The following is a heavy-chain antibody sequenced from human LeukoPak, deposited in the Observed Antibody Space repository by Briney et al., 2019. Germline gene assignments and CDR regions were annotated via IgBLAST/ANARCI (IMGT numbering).Heavy chain of an antibody. D-gene: IGHD3-10*02. J-gene: IGHJ4*02. V-gene: IGHV3-23*01. CDR2: TNSGGTTT. CDR3: AKQSYARSLGE. Sequence: GGSLRLSCATSGFPFSDFSMTGVHQAPGKGLEWISTTNSGGTTTYYAESVKGRFSISRDNFKNALYLQMSSLRVEDTAIYYCAKQSYARSLGEGGPGTLVTVSS. CDR1: GFPFSDFS.